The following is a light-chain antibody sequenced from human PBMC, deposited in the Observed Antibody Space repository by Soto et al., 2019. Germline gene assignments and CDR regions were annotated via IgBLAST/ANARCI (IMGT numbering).Light chain of an antibody. CDR2: EGS. CDR1: SSDVGSYNL. Sequence: QSALTQPASMSGSPGQSITISCTGTSSDVGSYNLVSWYQQHPGKAPKLMIYEGSKRPSGVSNRFSGSKSGNTASLTISGLQAEDEADDYCCSYAGSSTFVFGGGTKVTVL. V-gene: IGLV2-23*03. CDR3: CSYAGSSTFV. J-gene: IGLJ2*01.